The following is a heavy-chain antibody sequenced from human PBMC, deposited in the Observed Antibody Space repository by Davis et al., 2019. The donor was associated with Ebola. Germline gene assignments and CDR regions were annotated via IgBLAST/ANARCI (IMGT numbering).Heavy chain of an antibody. CDR1: GGSISTYH. J-gene: IGHJ4*02. V-gene: IGHV4-59*01. Sequence: PSETLSLTCTVSGGSISTYHWTWIRQPPGKGPEWIGYIHYSDNPEYNPSLGTRVSISVDTSRNQFSLNLTSVTAADTAIYYCTLGAGWLTDYWGQGALVTVSS. CDR3: TLGAGWLTDY. CDR2: IHYSDNP. D-gene: IGHD6-19*01.